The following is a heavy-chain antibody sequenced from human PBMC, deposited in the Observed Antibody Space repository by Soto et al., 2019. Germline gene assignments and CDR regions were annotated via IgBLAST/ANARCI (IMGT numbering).Heavy chain of an antibody. Sequence: ASVKDFCKASGYTFTGYYMHWVRQAPGQGLEWMGWINPNSGGTNYAQKFQGWVTMTRDTSISTAYMELSRLRSDDTAVYYCARGSYYYDSSGSETIDYWGQGTLVTVSS. CDR1: GYTFTGYY. V-gene: IGHV1-2*04. D-gene: IGHD3-22*01. CDR2: INPNSGGT. J-gene: IGHJ4*02. CDR3: ARGSYYYDSSGSETIDY.